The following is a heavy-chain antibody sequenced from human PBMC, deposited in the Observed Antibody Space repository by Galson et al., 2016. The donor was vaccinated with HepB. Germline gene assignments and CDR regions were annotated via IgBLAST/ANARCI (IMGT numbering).Heavy chain of an antibody. D-gene: IGHD5-12*01. CDR2: IHGYSAGT. Sequence: SVKVSCKASGYTFTDYYIQWVRQAPGQGLEWMGWIHGYSAGTNFAETFQGRVTLTRDTSISTAYMELSMLRSDDTAVYYCARDPYLYNGYDSGVFDVWGQGTLVTVSS. J-gene: IGHJ3*01. V-gene: IGHV1-2*02. CDR1: GYTFTDYY. CDR3: ARDPYLYNGYDSGVFDV.